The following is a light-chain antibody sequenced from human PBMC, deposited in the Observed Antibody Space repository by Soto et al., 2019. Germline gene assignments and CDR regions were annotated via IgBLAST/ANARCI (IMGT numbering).Light chain of an antibody. J-gene: IGLJ1*01. CDR2: EVS. CDR1: SSDIGAYKH. CDR3: SSYTTSSTQV. Sequence: QSALTQPVSVSGSPGQSITISCTGTSSDIGAYKHVSWYQQHPGKAPKLMIYEVSNRPSGVSNRFSGSKSGNTASLTISGLQAEDEADYYCSSYTTSSTQVFGTGTKVTVL. V-gene: IGLV2-14*01.